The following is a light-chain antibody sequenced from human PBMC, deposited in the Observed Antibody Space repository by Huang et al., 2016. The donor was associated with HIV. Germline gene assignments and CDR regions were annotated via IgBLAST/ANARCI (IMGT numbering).Light chain of an antibody. CDR3: QQSYSTLLT. CDR2: AAS. J-gene: IGKJ4*01. V-gene: IGKV1-39*01. CDR1: QTISTY. Sequence: DIQMTQSPSSLSASVGDRVTITCRASQTISTYLNWYQQRPGKAPKLLIYAASSLQSVVPSRFSGSGSGTDFTLTISSLQPEDFATYYCQQSYSTLLTFGGGTKVAIK.